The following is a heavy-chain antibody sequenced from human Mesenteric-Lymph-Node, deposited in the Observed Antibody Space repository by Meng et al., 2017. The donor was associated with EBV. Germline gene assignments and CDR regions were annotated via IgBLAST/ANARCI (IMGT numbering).Heavy chain of an antibody. Sequence: QVTLEVQGPGLVNPSQTLSLTCASSGNSVSSNSVGWAWIRQSPSRGLEWLGRTYYRSKWYNDYALSVESRITMNPDTSKNQFSLQLNPVTPDDTALYYCARAVAGKGTYDSWGQGTLVTVSS. J-gene: IGHJ4*02. CDR2: TYYRSKWYN. V-gene: IGHV6-1*01. CDR1: GNSVSSNSVG. CDR3: ARAVAGKGTYDS. D-gene: IGHD6-19*01.